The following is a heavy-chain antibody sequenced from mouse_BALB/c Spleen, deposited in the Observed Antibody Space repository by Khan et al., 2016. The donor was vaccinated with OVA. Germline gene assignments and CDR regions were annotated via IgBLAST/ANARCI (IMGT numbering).Heavy chain of an antibody. J-gene: IGHJ4*01. Sequence: VQLQESGPGLVAPSQSLSITCTVSGFSLTGYGVNWVRQPPGKGLEWLGMIWGDGSTDYNSALKSRLSISKDNSKSQVFLKMNSLQTDDTAMYYCARAYYGNYRAAMDYWGQGTSVTVSS. CDR3: ARAYYGNYRAAMDY. V-gene: IGHV2-6-7*01. CDR1: GFSLTGYG. CDR2: IWGDGST. D-gene: IGHD2-10*01.